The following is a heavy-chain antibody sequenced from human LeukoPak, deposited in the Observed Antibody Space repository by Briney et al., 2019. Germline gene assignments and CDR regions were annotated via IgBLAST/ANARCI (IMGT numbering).Heavy chain of an antibody. J-gene: IGHJ3*02. V-gene: IGHV1-69*06. CDR1: GGTFSRND. Sequence: ASVKVSCKASGGTFSRNDISWVRQAPGQGLEWMGGIMPLFGTAKNAQKFQGRVTITADKSTSTAYMELSSLRSEDMAVYYCARQRIQLWFDAFDIWGQGTMVTVSS. CDR3: ARQRIQLWFDAFDI. D-gene: IGHD5-18*01. CDR2: IMPLFGTA.